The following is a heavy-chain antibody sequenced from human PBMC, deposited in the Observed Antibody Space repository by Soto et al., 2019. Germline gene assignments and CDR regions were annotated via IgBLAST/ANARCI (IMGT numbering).Heavy chain of an antibody. V-gene: IGHV4-31*03. CDR3: AIQDDYYGSGSRDGWFDP. Sequence: PSETLSLTCTVSGGSVSSGSRYWSWIRQPPGKGLEWIGYIYYSGSTYYNPSLKSRVTISVDTSKNQFSPKLSSVTAADTAVYYCAIQDDYYGSGSRDGWFDPWGQGTLVTVSS. CDR2: IYYSGST. J-gene: IGHJ5*02. D-gene: IGHD3-10*01. CDR1: GGSVSSGSRY.